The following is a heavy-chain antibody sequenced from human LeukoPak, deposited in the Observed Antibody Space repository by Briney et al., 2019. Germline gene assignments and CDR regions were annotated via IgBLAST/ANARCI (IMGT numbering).Heavy chain of an antibody. V-gene: IGHV5-51*01. CDR1: GYSFISYW. CDR2: IYPGDSDT. J-gene: IGHJ4*02. D-gene: IGHD6-13*01. CDR3: ARHLRSLKQQPIGVDFDY. Sequence: GESLKISCKGSGYSFISYWIGCVRHMPGKGLEWMGIIYPGDSDTRYSPSFLDPVTISADKSISTAYLQWSSLKESDTAMYYCARHLRSLKQQPIGVDFDYWGQGTLVTVSS.